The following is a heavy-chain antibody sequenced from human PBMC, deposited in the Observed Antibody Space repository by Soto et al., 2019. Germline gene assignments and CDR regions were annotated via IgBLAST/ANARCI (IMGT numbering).Heavy chain of an antibody. D-gene: IGHD5-18*01. CDR1: GFTFSTYS. CDR3: ARVRSYSYGQGYGMDV. Sequence: EVQLVESGGGLVKPAGSLRLSCAASGFTFSTYSMNWVRQAPGKGLEWVSSISSSSGYIYYADSVKGRFTISRDDAKDSLSRQWNSLRAEDTAVYYCARVRSYSYGQGYGMDVWGQGTTVTVSS. J-gene: IGHJ6*02. V-gene: IGHV3-21*01. CDR2: ISSSSGYI.